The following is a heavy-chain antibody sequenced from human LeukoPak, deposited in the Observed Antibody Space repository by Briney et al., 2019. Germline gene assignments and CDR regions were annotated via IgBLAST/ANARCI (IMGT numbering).Heavy chain of an antibody. D-gene: IGHD5-18*01. Sequence: SETLSLTCTVSGGSISSYYWSWIRQPPGKGLEWIGYIYYSGSTNYNPSLKSRVTMSVDTSKNQFSLKLSSVTAADTAVYYCARNSGYSSRPLFDYWGQGTLVTVSS. CDR2: IYYSGST. CDR3: ARNSGYSSRPLFDY. CDR1: GGSISSYY. J-gene: IGHJ4*02. V-gene: IGHV4-59*01.